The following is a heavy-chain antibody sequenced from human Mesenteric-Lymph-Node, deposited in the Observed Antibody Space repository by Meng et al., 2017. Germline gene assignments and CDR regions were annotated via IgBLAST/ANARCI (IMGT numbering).Heavy chain of an antibody. CDR3: ARDRNYDSSGPFDY. CDR1: GYTFTAYY. J-gene: IGHJ4*02. V-gene: IGHV1-18*04. Sequence: GLAMQSGGEVKKPGASVKVSLTASGYTFTAYYIHWVRQAPGQGLEYMGWISGYNGDTIYAQNLQGRVTMTTDTSTNIAYMELSSLRSDDTAVYYCARDRNYDSSGPFDYWGQGTLVTVSS. CDR2: ISGYNGDT. D-gene: IGHD3-22*01.